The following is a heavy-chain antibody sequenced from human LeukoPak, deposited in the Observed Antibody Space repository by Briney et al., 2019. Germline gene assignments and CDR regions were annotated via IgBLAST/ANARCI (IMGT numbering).Heavy chain of an antibody. CDR1: GFTFSSYW. V-gene: IGHV3-7*03. Sequence: GGSLRLSCAASGFTFSSYWMSWVRQAPGKGLEWVANIKQDGKGKYYVDSVKGRFTISRDNAKKSLYLQMNSLRAEDTAVYYCAKDDGWVQYANWGQGTLVTVSS. CDR2: IKQDGKGK. D-gene: IGHD5-24*01. J-gene: IGHJ4*02. CDR3: AKDDGWVQYAN.